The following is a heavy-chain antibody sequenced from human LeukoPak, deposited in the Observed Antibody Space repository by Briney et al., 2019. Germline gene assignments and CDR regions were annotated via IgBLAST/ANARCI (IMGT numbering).Heavy chain of an antibody. V-gene: IGHV1-69*01. Sequence: ASVKVSCKASGGTFTSYAISWVRQATGPGLEWMGGIIPILGTPNYAQKFQGRVTITSDQSTSTAYMKLSSPRSEDTAVYYCARNAGFASSPYYFDYCGQGTLVTVSS. J-gene: IGHJ4*02. CDR3: ARNAGFASSPYYFDY. CDR2: IIPILGTP. D-gene: IGHD6-6*01. CDR1: GGTFTSYA.